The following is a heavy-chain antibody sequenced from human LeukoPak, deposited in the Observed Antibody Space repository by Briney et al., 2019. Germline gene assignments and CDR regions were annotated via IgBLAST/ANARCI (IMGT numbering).Heavy chain of an antibody. V-gene: IGHV1-46*01. J-gene: IGHJ5*02. Sequence: ASVKVSCKASGYTFTSYFMHWVRQAPGQGREWMGIINLSGGSTNYAQKFQGRVTMTRDTSTTTVYMELSSLRSEDTAVYYCARGGYDLLTGYSRFDPWGQGTLVTVSS. CDR3: ARGGYDLLTGYSRFDP. CDR2: INLSGGST. CDR1: GYTFTSYF. D-gene: IGHD3-9*01.